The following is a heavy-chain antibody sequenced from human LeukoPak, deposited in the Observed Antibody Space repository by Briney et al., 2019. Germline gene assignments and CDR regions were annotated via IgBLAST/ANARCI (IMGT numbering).Heavy chain of an antibody. CDR1: GFTFSSYS. CDR2: ISSSSSYI. Sequence: PGGSLRLSCAASGFTFSSYSMNWVRQAPGKGLEWVSSISSSSSYIYYADSVKGRFTISRDNAKNSLYLQMNSLRAEDTAVYYCARDLADYGAHFFDYWGQGTLVTVSS. J-gene: IGHJ4*02. V-gene: IGHV3-21*01. CDR3: ARDLADYGAHFFDY. D-gene: IGHD4-17*01.